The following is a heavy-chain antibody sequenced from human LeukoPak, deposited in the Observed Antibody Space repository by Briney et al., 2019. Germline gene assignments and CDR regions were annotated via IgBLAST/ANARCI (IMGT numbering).Heavy chain of an antibody. J-gene: IGHJ5*02. Sequence: GGSLRLSCAASGFTFRTYTMHWVRQAPGKGLEWVASISYDGYYKYYAESVKGPFIISRDNSKNTLCLQINSLRADDTAVYYCASAGAVTDRFVHWGEGTVDLVFS. CDR1: GFTFRTYT. D-gene: IGHD4-23*01. CDR2: ISYDGYYK. V-gene: IGHV3-30-3*01. CDR3: ASAGAVTDRFVH.